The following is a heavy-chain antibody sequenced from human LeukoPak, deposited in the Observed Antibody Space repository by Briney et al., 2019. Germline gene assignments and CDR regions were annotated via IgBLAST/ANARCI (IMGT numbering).Heavy chain of an antibody. Sequence: PSDPLSLTCTVSGVSLSTYYWCWIRQPPGKGLEWMGYIYYSGSTIYNPSLKNRVTISVDTSKNQFFLKLSSVTAADTAVYFCARGATSLSYFDSRGQGTLVTVSS. D-gene: IGHD2/OR15-2a*01. J-gene: IGHJ4*02. CDR3: ARGATSLSYFDS. CDR2: IYYSGST. V-gene: IGHV4-59*07. CDR1: GVSLSTYY.